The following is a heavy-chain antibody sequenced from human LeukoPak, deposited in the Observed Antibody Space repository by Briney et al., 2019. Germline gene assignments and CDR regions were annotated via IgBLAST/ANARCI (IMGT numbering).Heavy chain of an antibody. Sequence: ETLSLTCAVYGGSFSGYYWSWVRQAPGKGLEWVGRIKRKNDGGTTDYAAPVKGRFTISRDDSKNTLYLQMNSLKTEDTAVYYCTTKDYGDYPFDYWGQGTLVTVSS. CDR2: IKRKNDGGTT. CDR1: GGSFSGYY. V-gene: IGHV3-15*01. J-gene: IGHJ4*02. CDR3: TTKDYGDYPFDY. D-gene: IGHD4-17*01.